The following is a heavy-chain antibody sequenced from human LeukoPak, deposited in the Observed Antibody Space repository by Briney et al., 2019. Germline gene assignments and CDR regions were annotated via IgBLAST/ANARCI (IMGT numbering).Heavy chain of an antibody. CDR2: ISSSGTST. CDR1: GFTFDDYA. J-gene: IGHJ4*02. D-gene: IGHD1-26*01. Sequence: HPGGSLRLSCAASGFTFDDYAMHWVRQAPGKGLEWVSVISSSGTSTYYSDSVRGRFTISRDKFKNTVSLQMNRLRADDTAIYYCVRNEGSYLKYYFDYWGQGTLAIVSS. V-gene: IGHV3-23*01. CDR3: VRNEGSYLKYYFDY.